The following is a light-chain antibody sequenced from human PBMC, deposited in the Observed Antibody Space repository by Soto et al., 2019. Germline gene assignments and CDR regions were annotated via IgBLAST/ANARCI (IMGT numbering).Light chain of an antibody. Sequence: QSALSQPASVSGSPGHSIPISCTGTSSDVGGYNYVSWYQQHPGKAPKLMIYEVSNRPSGVSNRFSGSKSGNTASLTISGLQAEDEADYYCSSYTSSSTRVFGTGTKVTVL. CDR1: SSDVGGYNY. V-gene: IGLV2-14*01. J-gene: IGLJ1*01. CDR3: SSYTSSSTRV. CDR2: EVS.